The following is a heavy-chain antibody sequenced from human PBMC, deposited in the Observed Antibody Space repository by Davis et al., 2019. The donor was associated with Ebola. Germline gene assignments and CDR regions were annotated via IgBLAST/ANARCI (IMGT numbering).Heavy chain of an antibody. J-gene: IGHJ4*02. CDR3: ARVRYSNYAQIDY. CDR2: IYYSGST. Sequence: SETLSLTCAVYGGSFSSYYWGWIRQPPGKGLEWLGSIYYSGSTYYNPSLKSRVTISVDTSKNQFSLKLSSVTAADTAVYYCARVRYSNYAQIDYWGQGTLVTVSS. V-gene: IGHV4-39*01. CDR1: GGSFSSYY. D-gene: IGHD4-11*01.